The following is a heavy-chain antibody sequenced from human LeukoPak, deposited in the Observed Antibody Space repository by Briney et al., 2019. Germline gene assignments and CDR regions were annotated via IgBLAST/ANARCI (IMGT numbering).Heavy chain of an antibody. Sequence: SETLSLTCDVYGYSISSLYYWGWIRQPPEKGLEWVGSISHSGNTYYHPSLKSRVTISIDTSKDQFSLKLSSTTAADTAVYYCARHNSPPASGRLLYFDYWGQGTLVTVSS. D-gene: IGHD5-12*01. CDR3: ARHNSPPASGRLLYFDY. J-gene: IGHJ4*02. V-gene: IGHV4-38-2*01. CDR1: GYSISSLYY. CDR2: ISHSGNT.